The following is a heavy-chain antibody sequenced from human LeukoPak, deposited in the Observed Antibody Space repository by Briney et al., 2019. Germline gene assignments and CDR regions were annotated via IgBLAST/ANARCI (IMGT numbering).Heavy chain of an antibody. CDR2: MNPNSGNT. J-gene: IGHJ4*02. Sequence: ASVKVSCNASGYTFTSYDINWVRQATGQGLEWMGWMNPNSGNTGYAQKFQGRVTMTRNTSISTAYMELSSLRSEDTAVYYCARGRDGYNYSPIDYWGQGTLVTVSS. CDR1: GYTFTSYD. V-gene: IGHV1-8*01. D-gene: IGHD5-12*01. CDR3: ARGRDGYNYSPIDY.